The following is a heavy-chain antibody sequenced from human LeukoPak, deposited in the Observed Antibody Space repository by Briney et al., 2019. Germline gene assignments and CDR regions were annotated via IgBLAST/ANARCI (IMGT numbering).Heavy chain of an antibody. CDR1: GGSISSYY. CDR3: ARVLGGWYRDDAFDI. D-gene: IGHD6-19*01. Sequence: PSETLSLTCTVSGGSISSYYWSWIRQPPGKGLEWIGCIYYSGSTNYNPSLKSRVTISVDTSKNQFSLKLSSVTAADTAVYYCARVLGGWYRDDAFDIWGQGTMVTVSS. CDR2: IYYSGST. V-gene: IGHV4-59*01. J-gene: IGHJ3*02.